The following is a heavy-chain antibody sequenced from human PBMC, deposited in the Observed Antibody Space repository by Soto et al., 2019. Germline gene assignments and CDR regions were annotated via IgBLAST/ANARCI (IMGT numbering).Heavy chain of an antibody. CDR2: IYYSGST. J-gene: IGHJ4*02. D-gene: IGHD2-2*01. Sequence: QVQLQESGPGLVKPSQTLSLTCTVSGGSISSGGYYWSWIRQHPGKGLEWIGYIYYSGSTYYNPSLKSRVTISVDTSKNQFSLKLSSVTSADTAVYYCARSSTSANYFDYWGQGTLVTVSS. CDR1: GGSISSGGYY. V-gene: IGHV4-31*03. CDR3: ARSSTSANYFDY.